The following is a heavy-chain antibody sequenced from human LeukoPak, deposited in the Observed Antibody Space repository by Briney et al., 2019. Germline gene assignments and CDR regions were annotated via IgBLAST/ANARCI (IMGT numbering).Heavy chain of an antibody. J-gene: IGHJ4*02. V-gene: IGHV3-11*04. Sequence: GGSLRLSCAASGFNFSNSYMTWIRQAPGKGLEWVSHISRSGSTIYYADSVKGRFTISRDNAKNSLYLEMNSLRAEDTAVYYCAREGIAVAGTGFFDYWGQGALVTVSS. CDR3: AREGIAVAGTGFFDY. CDR2: ISRSGSTI. D-gene: IGHD6-19*01. CDR1: GFNFSNSY.